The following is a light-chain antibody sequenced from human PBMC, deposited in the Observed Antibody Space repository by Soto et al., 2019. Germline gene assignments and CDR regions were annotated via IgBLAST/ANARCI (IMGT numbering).Light chain of an antibody. Sequence: EIVVTQSPATLSVSPGEGATLSCRASQSISYNLAWYQQKPGQAPRLLIYGASTRATGIPARFSGSGSGTEFTLTISSLQSEDFAVYYCQQYNNWPPSDTFGHGTRLEIK. CDR2: GAS. V-gene: IGKV3-15*01. J-gene: IGKJ5*01. CDR3: QQYNNWPPSDT. CDR1: QSISYN.